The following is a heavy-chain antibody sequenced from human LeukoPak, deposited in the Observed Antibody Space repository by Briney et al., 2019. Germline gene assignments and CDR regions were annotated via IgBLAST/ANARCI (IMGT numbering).Heavy chain of an antibody. V-gene: IGHV3-53*01. D-gene: IGHD3-22*01. J-gene: IGHJ3*02. CDR3: ARDLPIRHYDSRGAFDI. Sequence: GGSLRLSCAASGFTVSSNCMSWVRQAPGKGLEWVSVIYSGGSTYFADSVKGRFTISRDNSKNTLYLQMNSLRADDTAVYYCARDLPIRHYDSRGAFDIWGQGTMVTVSS. CDR1: GFTVSSNC. CDR2: IYSGGST.